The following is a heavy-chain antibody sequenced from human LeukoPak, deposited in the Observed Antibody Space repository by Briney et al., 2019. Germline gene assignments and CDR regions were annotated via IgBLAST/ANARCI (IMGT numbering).Heavy chain of an antibody. CDR2: TYMSGNT. J-gene: IGHJ6*03. Sequence: SETLSLTCTVSGGSISAYYWTWIRQPAGEGLEWIGRTYMSGNTHYNPSLKSRVTMSVDTSKNQFSLQLGSVTAADTAVYYCAREPYCGSTSCFHMDVWGKGATVTVSS. D-gene: IGHD2-2*01. V-gene: IGHV4-4*07. CDR1: GGSISAYY. CDR3: AREPYCGSTSCFHMDV.